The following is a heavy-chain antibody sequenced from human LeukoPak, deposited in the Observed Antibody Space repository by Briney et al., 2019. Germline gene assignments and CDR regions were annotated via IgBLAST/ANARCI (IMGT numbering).Heavy chain of an antibody. CDR3: ARASVGGKRGEWFDP. V-gene: IGHV3-21*01. J-gene: IGHJ5*02. D-gene: IGHD4-23*01. CDR2: ISSSSSYI. Sequence: GGSLRLSCAASGFTFSSYSMNWVRQAPGKGLEWVSSISSSSSYIYYADSVKGRFTISRDNAKNSLYLQMNSLRAEDTAVYYCARASVGGKRGEWFDPWGQGTLVTVSS. CDR1: GFTFSSYS.